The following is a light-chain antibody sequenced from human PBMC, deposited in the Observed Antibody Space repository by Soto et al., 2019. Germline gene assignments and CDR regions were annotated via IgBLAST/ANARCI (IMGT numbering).Light chain of an antibody. V-gene: IGLV2-14*01. CDR3: SSYTSDRTFV. CDR1: SSDVGGYNY. Sequence: QPASVSGSPGQSITISCTGTSSDVGGYNYVSWYQHHPGKAPKLIIYEVTKRPSGVSSRFSGSRSVNTASLTISGLQAEDEAEYYCSSYTSDRTFVFGSGTKLTVL. CDR2: EVT. J-gene: IGLJ1*01.